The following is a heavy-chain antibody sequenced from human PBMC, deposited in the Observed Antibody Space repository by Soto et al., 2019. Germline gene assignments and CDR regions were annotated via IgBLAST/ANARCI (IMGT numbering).Heavy chain of an antibody. J-gene: IGHJ4*02. V-gene: IGHV3-73*02. CDR3: TRHGIAVGPGDY. CDR2: IRSKANSYAT. Sequence: EVQLVESGGGLVQPGGSLKLSCAASGFTFSGSAMHWVRQASGKGLEWVGRIRSKANSYATAYAASVKGRFTISRDDSKNTAYLQMNSLKTEDTAAYYCTRHGIAVGPGDYWGQGTLVTVSS. CDR1: GFTFSGSA. D-gene: IGHD6-19*01.